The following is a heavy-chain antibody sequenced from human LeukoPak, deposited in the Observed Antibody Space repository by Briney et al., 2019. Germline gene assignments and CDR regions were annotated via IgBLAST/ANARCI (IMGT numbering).Heavy chain of an antibody. V-gene: IGHV1-46*01. CDR3: AKDDLWDSTSLFDY. J-gene: IGHJ4*02. CDR2: INPSGGST. D-gene: IGHD2-2*01. Sequence: ASVKVSCKASGYTFTSYGISWVRQAPGQGLEWMGLINPSGGSTNYAQKFQGRVTMTRDTSTSTVYMELRSLRFEDTAVYYCAKDDLWDSTSLFDYWGQGTLVTVSS. CDR1: GYTFTSYG.